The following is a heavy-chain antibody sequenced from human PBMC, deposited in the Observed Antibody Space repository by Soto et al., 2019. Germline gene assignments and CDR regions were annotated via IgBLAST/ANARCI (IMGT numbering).Heavy chain of an antibody. J-gene: IGHJ6*02. D-gene: IGHD2-8*01. V-gene: IGHV1-69*01. CDR3: AVAMVREILLVEASGMHV. CDR2: IIPNFDTP. CDR1: GGSFNNYA. Sequence: QVHLVQSGAEVKKPGSSVKVSCKTSGGSFNNYAVSWVRQAPGQGLEWMGGIIPNFDTPNYAQKFQDRVTIIADESTSTVYMELRSLRSNDTAVYYCAVAMVREILLVEASGMHVWGQGPTVIVSS.